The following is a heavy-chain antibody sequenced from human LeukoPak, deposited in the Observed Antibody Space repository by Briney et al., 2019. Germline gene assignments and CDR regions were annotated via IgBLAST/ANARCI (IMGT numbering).Heavy chain of an antibody. CDR3: ARAGISSRSGWFEP. J-gene: IGHJ5*02. V-gene: IGHV4-59*08. CDR2: IYYSGST. D-gene: IGHD6-25*01. Sequence: PSETLSLTCTVSGGSISSYYWSWIRQRPGKGLEWIGYIYYSGSTNYNPSLKSRVTISVDTSKNQFSLKLSSVTAADTAVYYCARAGISSRSGWFEPWGQGTLVTVSS. CDR1: GGSISSYY.